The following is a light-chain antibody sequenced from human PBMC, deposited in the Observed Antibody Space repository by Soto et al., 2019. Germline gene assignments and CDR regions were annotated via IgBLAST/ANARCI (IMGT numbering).Light chain of an antibody. Sequence: DIQMTQSPSTLSASVGDRVTITCRASQNIGTWLAWYQQKPGKAPNLLIYKASSLESGVPSRFSGSGSGTEFTLTISSLQPEDFATYYCQQYHRYWTFGQGTKVEIK. CDR1: QNIGTW. CDR3: QQYHRYWT. V-gene: IGKV1-5*03. CDR2: KAS. J-gene: IGKJ1*01.